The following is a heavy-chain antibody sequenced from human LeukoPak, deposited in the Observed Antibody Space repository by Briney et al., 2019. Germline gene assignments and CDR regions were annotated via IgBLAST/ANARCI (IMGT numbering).Heavy chain of an antibody. V-gene: IGHV3-20*04. D-gene: IGHD5-12*01. Sequence: GGSLRLSCAASGFTFDDYGMSWVRQAPGKGLEWVSGINWNGGGRGYADSVKGRFTISRDNAKNSLYLQMNSLRAEDTALYYCARASGYSGYGDAFDIWGQGTMVTVSS. CDR3: ARASGYSGYGDAFDI. J-gene: IGHJ3*02. CDR1: GFTFDDYG. CDR2: INWNGGGR.